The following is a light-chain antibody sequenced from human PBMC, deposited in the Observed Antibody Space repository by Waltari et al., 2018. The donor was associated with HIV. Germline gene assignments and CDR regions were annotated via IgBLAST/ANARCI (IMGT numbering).Light chain of an antibody. CDR2: RNY. J-gene: IGLJ3*02. Sequence: QSVLSQPPSASGTPGQRVTFSCSGSSSNIGSNHVYWYQQFPGTAPKLLIYRNYQRPSGVPDRFSGSKSCTSASLAISGLRSEDEADYYCAVWDVSLNGRVFGGGTKLTVL. CDR1: SSNIGSNH. CDR3: AVWDVSLNGRV. V-gene: IGLV1-47*01.